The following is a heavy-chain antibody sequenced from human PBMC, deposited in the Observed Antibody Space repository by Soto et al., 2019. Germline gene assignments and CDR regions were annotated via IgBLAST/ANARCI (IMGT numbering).Heavy chain of an antibody. CDR2: IYYSGST. J-gene: IGHJ4*02. Sequence: PSETLSLTCTVSGGSLSSFYWSWIRPPPGKGLEWIGYIYYSGSTNYNPSLKSRVTISADTSKNQFSLKLHSVTAADTAVSYCAGSSYYYYFEYWGQGALVTVSS. CDR3: AGSSYYYYFEY. CDR1: GGSLSSFY. D-gene: IGHD3-22*01. V-gene: IGHV4-59*01.